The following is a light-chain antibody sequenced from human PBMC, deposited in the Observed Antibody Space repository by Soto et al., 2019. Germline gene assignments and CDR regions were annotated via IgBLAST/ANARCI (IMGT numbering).Light chain of an antibody. Sequence: QSALTQPASVSGSPGQSITISCTGTSSDVGSYNLVSWYQQHPDKGPKLMIYEGTKRPSGVSNRFSGSKSGNTASLTISGLQAEDEADYYCSSYAGDSTLVFGGGTQLTVL. J-gene: IGLJ2*01. CDR1: SSDVGSYNL. V-gene: IGLV2-23*01. CDR2: EGT. CDR3: SSYAGDSTLV.